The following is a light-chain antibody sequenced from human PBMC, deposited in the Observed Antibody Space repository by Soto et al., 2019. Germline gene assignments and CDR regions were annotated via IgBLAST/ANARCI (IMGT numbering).Light chain of an antibody. CDR1: SSDLGSYNL. Sequence: QAASVSGSPGQSITLSCTGTSSDLGSYNLVSWYQQHPGKAPKLMIYEGSKRPSGVSYRFSGSKSGNTASLTISGLQTEDEADYYCCSYAGSSTFVFGTGTKLTVL. J-gene: IGLJ1*01. CDR3: CSYAGSSTFV. CDR2: EGS. V-gene: IGLV2-23*01.